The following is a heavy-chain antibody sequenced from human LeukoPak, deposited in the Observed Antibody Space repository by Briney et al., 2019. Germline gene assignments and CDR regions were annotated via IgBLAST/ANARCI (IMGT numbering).Heavy chain of an antibody. CDR3: ARASQASGSNYYYYYYYMDV. D-gene: IGHD5-24*01. CDR1: GGSFSGYY. Sequence: SETLSLTCAVYGGSFSGYYWSWIRQPPGKGLEWTGEINHSGSTNYNPSLKSRVTISVDTSKNQFSLKLSSVTAADTAVYYCARASQASGSNYYYYYYYMDVWGKGTTVTVSS. J-gene: IGHJ6*03. V-gene: IGHV4-34*01. CDR2: INHSGST.